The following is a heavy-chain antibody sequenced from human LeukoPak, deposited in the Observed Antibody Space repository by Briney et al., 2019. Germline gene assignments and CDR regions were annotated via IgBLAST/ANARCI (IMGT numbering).Heavy chain of an antibody. D-gene: IGHD2-21*02. V-gene: IGHV1-2*02. CDR3: AREGSYCVGGDCYSFDF. J-gene: IGHJ4*02. CDR1: GYKFISHY. CDR2: MHGGNGNT. Sequence: ASGRVSCKASGYKFISHYLQWVRQAPGLGPERMGWMHGGNGNTRYAEKFEGRVTMTRDTSTSTAYMDLSSLTSDDTAVYYCAREGSYCVGGDCYSFDFWGQGTLVTVSS.